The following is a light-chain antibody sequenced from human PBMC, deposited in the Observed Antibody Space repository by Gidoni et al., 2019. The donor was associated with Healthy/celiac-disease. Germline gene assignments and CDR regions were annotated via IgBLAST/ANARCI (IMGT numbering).Light chain of an antibody. CDR3: QQYYSTPSWT. CDR2: WAS. J-gene: IGKJ1*01. V-gene: IGKV4-1*01. CDR1: QSVLYISNNKNY. Sequence: DIVLTQSPDSLAVSLGERATINCNSSQSVLYISNNKNYLAWYQQKPGQPPKLLIYWASTRESGVPDRFSGSGSGTDFTLTISSLQAEDVAVYYCQQYYSTPSWTFGQGTKVEIK.